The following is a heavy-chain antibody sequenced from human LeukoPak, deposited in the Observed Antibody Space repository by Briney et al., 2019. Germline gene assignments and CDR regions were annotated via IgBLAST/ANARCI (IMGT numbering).Heavy chain of an antibody. D-gene: IGHD4-17*01. J-gene: IGHJ4*02. CDR1: GGSISSKNW. CDR2: IFHSGST. V-gene: IGHV4-4*02. Sequence: SGTLSLTCAVSGGSISSKNWWSWVRQPPGKGLEWIGEIFHSGSTNYNPSLKSRLTVSMDKSKNQFSLKLTSVTAADTAVYYCASDGDYVTGYFDYWGQGTLVTVSS. CDR3: ASDGDYVTGYFDY.